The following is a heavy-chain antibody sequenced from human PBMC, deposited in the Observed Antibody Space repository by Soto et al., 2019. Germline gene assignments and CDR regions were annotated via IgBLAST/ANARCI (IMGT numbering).Heavy chain of an antibody. Sequence: PVGSLRLSCGASEFTFINYAMSWVRQAPGKGLEWVSSISDNGGTAYYADSVKGRFTISRDNSKNTLYLQINSLRAEDMALYFCANNYYYDSSGYYFDYWGQGTLVTVSS. CDR3: ANNYYYDSSGYYFDY. CDR1: EFTFINYA. CDR2: ISDNGGTA. J-gene: IGHJ4*02. V-gene: IGHV3-23*01. D-gene: IGHD3-22*01.